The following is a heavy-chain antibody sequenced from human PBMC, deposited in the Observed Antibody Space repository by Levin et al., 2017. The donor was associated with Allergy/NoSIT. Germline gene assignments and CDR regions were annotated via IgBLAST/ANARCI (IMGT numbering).Heavy chain of an antibody. Sequence: SETLSLTCTVSGGSISSYYWSWIRQPAGKGLEWIGRIYTSGSTNYNPSLKSRVTMSVDTSKNQFSLKLSSVTAADTAVYYCARDSYYCSSTSCYTDWFDPWGQGTLVTVSS. CDR3: ARDSYYCSSTSCYTDWFDP. D-gene: IGHD2-2*02. CDR1: GGSISSYY. CDR2: IYTSGST. J-gene: IGHJ5*02. V-gene: IGHV4-4*07.